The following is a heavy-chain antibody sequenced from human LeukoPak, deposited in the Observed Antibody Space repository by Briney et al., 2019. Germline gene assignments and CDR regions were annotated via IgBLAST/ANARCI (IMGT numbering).Heavy chain of an antibody. D-gene: IGHD6-13*01. J-gene: IGHJ4*02. CDR3: FAAAGTGDDY. V-gene: IGHV3-74*01. Sequence: GGSLRLSCAASGFTFSSYWMHWVRQAPGKGLVWVSRINKDGSSTTYADSVKGRFTISRDNAKSSLYLQMNSLRAEDTAVYYCFAAAGTGDDYWGQGTLVTVSS. CDR2: INKDGSST. CDR1: GFTFSSYW.